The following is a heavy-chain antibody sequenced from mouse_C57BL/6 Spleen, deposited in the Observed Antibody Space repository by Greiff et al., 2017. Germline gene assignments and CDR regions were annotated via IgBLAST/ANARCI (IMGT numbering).Heavy chain of an antibody. CDR2: IYPGSGNT. Sequence: QVQLQQSGPELVKPGASVTISCKASGYTFTSYYIHWVKQRPGQGLEWIGWIYPGSGNTKYNEKFKGKATLTADTSSSTAYMQLGSLTSEGSTVYYCDVYCGYDFDYWGQGTTLTVSS. CDR1: GYTFTSYY. V-gene: IGHV1-66*01. D-gene: IGHD2-2*01. J-gene: IGHJ2*01. CDR3: DVYCGYDFDY.